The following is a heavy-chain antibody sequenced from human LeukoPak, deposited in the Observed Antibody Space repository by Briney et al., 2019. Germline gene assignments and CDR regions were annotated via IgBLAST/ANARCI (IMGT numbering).Heavy chain of an antibody. V-gene: IGHV1-69*13. CDR2: IIPIFGTA. Sequence: SVKVSCKASGYIFTDYGITWVRQAPGQGLEWMGGIIPIFGTANYAQKFQGRVTITADESTSTAYMELSSLRSEDTAVYYCARGSFDWLLNYWGQGTLVTVSS. D-gene: IGHD3-9*01. CDR3: ARGSFDWLLNY. J-gene: IGHJ4*02. CDR1: GYIFTDYG.